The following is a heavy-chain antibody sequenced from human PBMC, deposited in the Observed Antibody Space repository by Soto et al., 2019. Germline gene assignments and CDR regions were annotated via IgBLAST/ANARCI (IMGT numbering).Heavy chain of an antibody. Sequence: QVQLVQSGAEVKEPGASVKVSCRASGYTFTNYAIHWVRQAPGQRLGGMGWLNPGKGNTNYPQKFQGRVTITRDTSASTAYMFLSSLRSEDTAVYYCARDQGIPYCGGDCYSDWYFDLWGRGTPVTVSS. J-gene: IGHJ2*01. V-gene: IGHV1-3*01. CDR2: LNPGKGNT. CDR3: ARDQGIPYCGGDCYSDWYFDL. D-gene: IGHD2-21*02. CDR1: GYTFTNYA.